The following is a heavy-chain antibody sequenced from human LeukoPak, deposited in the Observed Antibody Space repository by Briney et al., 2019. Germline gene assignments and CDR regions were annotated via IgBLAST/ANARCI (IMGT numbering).Heavy chain of an antibody. CDR2: ISSSGSTI. J-gene: IGHJ4*02. CDR1: GFTFSDYY. D-gene: IGHD3-22*01. Sequence: GGSLRLSCAASGFTFSDYYMSWIRQAPGKGLEWVSYISSSGSTIYYADSVKGRFTISRDNAKNSLYLQVNSLRAEDTAVYYCATYDSSGYFDYWGQGTLVTVSS. CDR3: ATYDSSGYFDY. V-gene: IGHV3-11*01.